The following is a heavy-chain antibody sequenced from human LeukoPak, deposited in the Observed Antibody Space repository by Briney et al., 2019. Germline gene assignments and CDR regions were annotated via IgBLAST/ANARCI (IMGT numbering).Heavy chain of an antibody. CDR2: IDPSDSYT. CDR3: ARSWYSIAAAGTHFDY. J-gene: IGHJ4*02. Sequence: GESLKISCKGSGYSFTSYWIGWVRQMPGKGLEWMGRIDPSDSYTNYSPSFQGHVTISADKSISTAYLQWSSLKASDTAIYYCARSWYSIAAAGTHFDYWGQGTLVTVSS. V-gene: IGHV5-10-1*01. D-gene: IGHD6-13*01. CDR1: GYSFTSYW.